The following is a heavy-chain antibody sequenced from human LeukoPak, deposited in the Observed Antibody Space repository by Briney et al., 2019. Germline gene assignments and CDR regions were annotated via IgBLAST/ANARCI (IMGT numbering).Heavy chain of an antibody. D-gene: IGHD1-26*01. CDR1: GFTFGSW. CDR3: ARERGSLRIRYFDY. Sequence: GGSLRPSCTASGFTFGSWIIWVRQAPGKGLEWVSYISSSGSTIYYADSVKGRFTISRDNAKNSLYLQMNSLRAEDTAVYYCARERGSLRIRYFDYWGQGTLVTVSS. V-gene: IGHV3-11*01. J-gene: IGHJ4*02. CDR2: ISSSGSTI.